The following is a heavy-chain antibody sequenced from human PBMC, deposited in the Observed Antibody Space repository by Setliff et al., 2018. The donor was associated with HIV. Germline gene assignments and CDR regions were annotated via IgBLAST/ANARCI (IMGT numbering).Heavy chain of an antibody. Sequence: GGSLRLSCTASGFTFSTYTMNWVRQAPGRGLEWVASISGPSQYIYYGDSVMGRFTISRDNAKNTLFLQMNSLRADDTAVYYCVRVVVIMGTGPHLDYWGQGALVTVSS. D-gene: IGHD3-22*01. CDR3: VRVVVIMGTGPHLDY. CDR2: ISGPSQYI. J-gene: IGHJ4*02. V-gene: IGHV3-21*01. CDR1: GFTFSTYT.